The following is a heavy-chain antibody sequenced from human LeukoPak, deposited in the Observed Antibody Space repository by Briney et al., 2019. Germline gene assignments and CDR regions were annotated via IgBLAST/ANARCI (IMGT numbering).Heavy chain of an antibody. Sequence: GGSLRLSCAASGFTFSSYAMSWVRQAPGKGLEWASAISGSGGSTYYADSVKGRFTISRDNSKNTLYLQMNSLRAEDTAVYYCAKVKSGNIVLMVYASQFDYWGQGTLVTVSS. CDR1: GFTFSSYA. CDR3: AKVKSGNIVLMVYASQFDY. CDR2: ISGSGGST. J-gene: IGHJ4*02. D-gene: IGHD2-8*01. V-gene: IGHV3-23*01.